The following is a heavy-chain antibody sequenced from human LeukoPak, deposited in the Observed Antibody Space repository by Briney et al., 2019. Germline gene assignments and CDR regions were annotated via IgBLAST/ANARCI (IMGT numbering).Heavy chain of an antibody. J-gene: IGHJ4*02. D-gene: IGHD3-3*01. CDR1: GFTFTNYA. CDR2: ISGSAGSA. CDR3: ARFRSGLVDLDY. Sequence: GGSLRLSCAASGFTFTNYAMNWVRQAPGKGLEWVSAISGSAGSAYYADSVKGRFTISRDNFKNTLYLQMNSLRAEDTAVYYCARFRSGLVDLDYWGQGTLVTVSS. V-gene: IGHV3-23*01.